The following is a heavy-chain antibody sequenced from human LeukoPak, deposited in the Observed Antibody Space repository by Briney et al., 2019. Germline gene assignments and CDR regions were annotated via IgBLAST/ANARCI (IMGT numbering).Heavy chain of an antibody. V-gene: IGHV4-39*01. CDR1: GDSIRTNSYF. D-gene: IGHD5-24*01. J-gene: IGHJ5*02. CDR3: ARRNGHTWDVGNWFDP. Sequence: NPSETLSLTCSLSGDSIRTNSYFWAWIRQPPGMELEWIGSISYNGITYYNPFLTSRAIVSVDTSKNQFSLNLNSVTAADTAVYYCARRNGHTWDVGNWFDPWGQGTLVTVSS. CDR2: ISYNGIT.